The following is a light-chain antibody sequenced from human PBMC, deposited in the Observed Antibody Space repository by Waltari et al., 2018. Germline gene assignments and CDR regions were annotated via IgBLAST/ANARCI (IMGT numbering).Light chain of an antibody. J-gene: IGKJ4*01. V-gene: IGKV2-30*02. CDR3: MQGTHWPLT. Sequence: DVGSTQSPLSLPVTLGQPASISCKSSQSLVHRDGNTYLAWFQQRPGQSPRRLIYKVSNRESGVPDRFSASGSGTDFTLKISSVEAEDVGVYYCMQGTHWPLTFGGGTKVEIK. CDR1: QSLVHRDGNTY. CDR2: KVS.